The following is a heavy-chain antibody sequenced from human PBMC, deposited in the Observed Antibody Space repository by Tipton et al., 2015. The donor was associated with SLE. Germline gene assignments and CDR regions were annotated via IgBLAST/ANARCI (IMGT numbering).Heavy chain of an antibody. D-gene: IGHD1-1*01. J-gene: IGHJ5*02. CDR1: GGSFSGYY. CDR3: ARVGELERRGQADP. V-gene: IGHV4-34*01. CDR2: INHSGST. Sequence: LRLSCAVYGGSFSGYYWSWIRQPPGKGLEWIGEINHSGSTNYNPYLKSRVTISVDTSKNQFSLKLSSVTAADTAVYYCARVGELERRGQADPWGQGTLVTVSS.